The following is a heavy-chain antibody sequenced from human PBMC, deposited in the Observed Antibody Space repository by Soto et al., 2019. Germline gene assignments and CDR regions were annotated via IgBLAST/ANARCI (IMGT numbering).Heavy chain of an antibody. Sequence: QLLQSGGGLVQPGGSLTLSCAASGFTFGTTDMSWVRRAPGEGLEWVSTIDGSGGITYYADSVKGRFTISRDNSRNTVYLQMTSLRGDDTALYYCVKNSGWFNTWGQGALVTVSS. CDR2: IDGSGGIT. CDR3: VKNSGWFNT. CDR1: GFTFGTTD. J-gene: IGHJ5*02. D-gene: IGHD3-10*01. V-gene: IGHV3-23*01.